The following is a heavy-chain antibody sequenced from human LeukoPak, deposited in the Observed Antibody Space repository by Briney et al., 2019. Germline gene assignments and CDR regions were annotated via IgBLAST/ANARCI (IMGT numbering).Heavy chain of an antibody. CDR3: ARDGSHWDFDS. D-gene: IGHD7-27*01. CDR1: GYMFINDY. J-gene: IGHJ4*02. Sequence: ASVKVYCKASGYMFINDYIHWVRQAPGQGLEWMGRIIPRGGATIYAQNSQGRLTVTRDTSTSTVLMELTSLRSEDTAVYYCARDGSHWDFDSWGQGTLVTVSS. V-gene: IGHV1-46*01. CDR2: IIPRGGAT.